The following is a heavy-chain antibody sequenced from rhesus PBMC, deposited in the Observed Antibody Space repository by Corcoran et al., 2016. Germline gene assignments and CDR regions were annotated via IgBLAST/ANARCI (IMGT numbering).Heavy chain of an antibody. D-gene: IGHD6-31*01. V-gene: IGHV3-8*01. CDR2: GGDST. CDR3: AIGPYSSGWGYFDY. J-gene: IGHJ4*01. Sequence: GGDSTWYTDSVKGRFTISKENAKSTLYLQMDSLRPEDTAVYFCAIGPYSSGWGYFDYWGQGVLVTVSS.